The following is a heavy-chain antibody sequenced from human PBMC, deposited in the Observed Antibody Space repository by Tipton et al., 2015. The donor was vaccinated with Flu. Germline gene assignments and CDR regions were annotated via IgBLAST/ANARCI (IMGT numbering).Heavy chain of an antibody. CDR2: ISSSGDTI. V-gene: IGHV3-48*03. Sequence: GSLRLSCAASGFTFSSYEMNWVRQAPGKGLEWVSYISSSGDTISYADSVRGRFTISRDNTKNSLYLQMNSLRAEDTALYYCAKGRSVYYYDSSGYFVYDSFDVWGRGTVVTVSS. CDR1: GFTFSSYE. CDR3: AKGRSVYYYDSSGYFVYDSFDV. D-gene: IGHD3-22*01. J-gene: IGHJ3*01.